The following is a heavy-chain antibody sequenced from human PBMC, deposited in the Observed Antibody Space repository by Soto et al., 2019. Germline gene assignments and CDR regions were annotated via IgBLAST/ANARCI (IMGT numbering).Heavy chain of an antibody. J-gene: IGHJ6*02. Sequence: RRLSCAASGFTFSSYAMHWVRQAPGKGLEWVAVISYDGSNKYYADSVKGRFTISRDNSKNTLYLQMNSLRAEDTAVYYCARTYCSRGSSYGYYGMDVWGQGTTVTVSS. D-gene: IGHD2-15*01. CDR1: GFTFSSYA. V-gene: IGHV3-30-3*01. CDR2: ISYDGSNK. CDR3: ARTYCSRGSSYGYYGMDV.